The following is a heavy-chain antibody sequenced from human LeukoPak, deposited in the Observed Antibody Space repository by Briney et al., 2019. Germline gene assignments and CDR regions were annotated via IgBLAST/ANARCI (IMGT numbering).Heavy chain of an antibody. J-gene: IGHJ6*03. CDR3: ARDHYSSGWYVYYYYYMDV. CDR1: GYTFTNYD. CDR2: INPNSGGT. D-gene: IGHD6-19*01. Sequence: GASVKVSCKTSGYTFTNYDINWVRQAPGQGLEWMGWINPNSGGTNYAQKFQGRVTMTRDTSISTAYMELSRLRSDDTAVYYCARDHYSSGWYVYYYYYMDVWGKGTTVTISS. V-gene: IGHV1-2*02.